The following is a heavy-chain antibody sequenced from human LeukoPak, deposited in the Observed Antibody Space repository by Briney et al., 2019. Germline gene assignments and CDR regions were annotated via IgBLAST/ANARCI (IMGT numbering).Heavy chain of an antibody. CDR1: GFTFSSHW. D-gene: IGHD3/OR15-3a*01. V-gene: IGHV3-7*01. Sequence: GGSLRLSCAASGFTFSSHWMSWVRQAPRKGLEWLANIKEDGSEKYYVDSVKGRFTISRDNAKNSPFLQMNSLRDEDTATYYCVRDLVWDTGRVDYWGQGTLVTVSS. CDR3: VRDLVWDTGRVDY. CDR2: IKEDGSEK. J-gene: IGHJ4*02.